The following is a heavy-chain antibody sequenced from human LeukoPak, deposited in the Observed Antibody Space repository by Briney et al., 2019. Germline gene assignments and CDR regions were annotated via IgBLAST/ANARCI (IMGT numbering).Heavy chain of an antibody. V-gene: IGHV4-30-2*01. CDR3: ARRGSSWSSFDY. CDR1: GGSISSGGYS. Sequence: SQTLSLTCAVSGGSISSGGYSWSWIRQPPGKGLEWIGYIYHSGSTYYNPSLKSRVTISVDRSKNQFSLKLNSVTAADTAVYYCARRGSSWSSFDYWGQGTLVTVSS. J-gene: IGHJ4*02. D-gene: IGHD6-13*01. CDR2: IYHSGST.